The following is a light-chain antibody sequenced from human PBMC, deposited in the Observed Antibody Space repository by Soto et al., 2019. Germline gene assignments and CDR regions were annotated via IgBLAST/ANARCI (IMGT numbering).Light chain of an antibody. CDR1: QSISTW. Sequence: DIQMTQSPSTLPASVGDRVTITCRASQSISTWLAWYQQQPGKAPNLLITDASSVDGVVPPRFSGSGSGTDFSPTISRLQPDDVVAYYRQQYNTYSISFGGGTKVEIK. V-gene: IGKV1-5*01. CDR3: QQYNTYSIS. J-gene: IGKJ4*01. CDR2: DAS.